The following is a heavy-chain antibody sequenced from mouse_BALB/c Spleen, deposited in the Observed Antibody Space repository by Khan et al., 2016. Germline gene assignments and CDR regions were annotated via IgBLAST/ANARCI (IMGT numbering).Heavy chain of an antibody. CDR3: ARYDGRTYVRGMDY. V-gene: IGHV3-8*02. CDR2: ISHSGST. Sequence: EVQLQESGPSLVKLSQTLSLTCSVTGDSITSGYWNWIRKFPGNKLEYMGYISHSGSTYYNPSLKSRISITRDTSKNQYYLQLNSVTTEDTATYYCARYDGRTYVRGMDYWGQGTSGTVSS. J-gene: IGHJ4*01. D-gene: IGHD1-1*01. CDR1: GDSITSGY.